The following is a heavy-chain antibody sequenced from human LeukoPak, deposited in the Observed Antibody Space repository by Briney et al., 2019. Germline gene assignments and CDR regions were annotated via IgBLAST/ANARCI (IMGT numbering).Heavy chain of an antibody. V-gene: IGHV4-39*01. J-gene: IGHJ5*02. D-gene: IGHD3-3*01. Sequence: QPSETLSLTCTVSGGSISSSSYFWGWIRQPPGKGLEWIGNIYYSGTTYYNPSLKSRVTISVDTSKNQFSLKLSSVTAADTAVYYCAKNGQSGFSFDPWGQGTLVTVSS. CDR3: AKNGQSGFSFDP. CDR1: GGSISSSSYF. CDR2: IYYSGTT.